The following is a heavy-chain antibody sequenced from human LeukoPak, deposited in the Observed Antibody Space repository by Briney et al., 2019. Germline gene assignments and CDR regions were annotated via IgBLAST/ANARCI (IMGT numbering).Heavy chain of an antibody. CDR2: INPSGGST. CDR3: ARDRSSSWYTS. J-gene: IGHJ5*02. Sequence: ASVKVSCKASGYTFTSYYMHWVRQAPGQGLEWMGIINPSGGSTSYAQKFQGRVTMTRDTSISTAYMELSGLRSDDTAVYYCARDRSSSWYTSWGQGTLVTVSS. D-gene: IGHD6-13*01. CDR1: GYTFTSYY. V-gene: IGHV1-46*01.